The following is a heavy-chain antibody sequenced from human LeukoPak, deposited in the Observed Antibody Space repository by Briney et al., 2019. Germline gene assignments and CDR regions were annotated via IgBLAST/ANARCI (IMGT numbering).Heavy chain of an antibody. CDR1: YGSISRYY. CDR2: IYSSGIT. J-gene: IGHJ4*02. V-gene: IGHV4-59*01. Sequence: PSETLSLTCIVSYGSISRYYWSWIRQPPGKGLEWIGQIYSSGITNYSPSLKSRVTISVDTSKNQFSLKLTSVTAADTAVYFCARSGGFGSDYWGQGTLVTVSS. D-gene: IGHD6-25*01. CDR3: ARSGGFGSDY.